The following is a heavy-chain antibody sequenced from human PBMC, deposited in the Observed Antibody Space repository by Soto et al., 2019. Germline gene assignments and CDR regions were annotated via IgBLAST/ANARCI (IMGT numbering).Heavy chain of an antibody. CDR2: INAGNGNT. Sequence: WASVKVSCKASGYTFTSYAMHWVRQAPGQRLEWMGWINAGNGNTKYSQKFQGRVTITRDTSASTAYMELSSLRSEDTAVYYCARASSRLYNYYDSSGYYHDYFDYWGQGTLVTVSS. V-gene: IGHV1-3*01. CDR3: ARASSRLYNYYDSSGYYHDYFDY. CDR1: GYTFTSYA. D-gene: IGHD3-22*01. J-gene: IGHJ4*02.